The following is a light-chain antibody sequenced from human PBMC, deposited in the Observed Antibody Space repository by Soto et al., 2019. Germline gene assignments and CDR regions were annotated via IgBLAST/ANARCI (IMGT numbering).Light chain of an antibody. V-gene: IGKV3-15*01. CDR3: HQYNNWPHT. Sequence: EIVMTHSPATLSVSPGERATLSCGASQSVRSYLAWYQQKPGQAPRLLIHGASIRAPGIPARFSGRGSGTDFTLTISSLQSEDFAVYYCHQYNNWPHTFGQGTKVDIK. CDR1: QSVRSY. J-gene: IGKJ1*01. CDR2: GAS.